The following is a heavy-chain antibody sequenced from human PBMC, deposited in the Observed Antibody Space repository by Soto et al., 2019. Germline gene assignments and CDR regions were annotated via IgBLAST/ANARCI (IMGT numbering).Heavy chain of an antibody. V-gene: IGHV1-69*12. J-gene: IGHJ6*02. CDR1: GGTFSNYA. Sequence: QVQLVQSGAEVKKPGSSVKVSCKVSGGTFSNYAIDWVRLAPGHGLEWMGGIVPIFGTTYYTQKFQGRATIIADDSTTTAYLEMSSLRSEDTAIYYCARVEAVAGLYNYHGLDVWGQGTGVTVSS. CDR3: ARVEAVAGLYNYHGLDV. CDR2: IVPIFGTT. D-gene: IGHD6-19*01.